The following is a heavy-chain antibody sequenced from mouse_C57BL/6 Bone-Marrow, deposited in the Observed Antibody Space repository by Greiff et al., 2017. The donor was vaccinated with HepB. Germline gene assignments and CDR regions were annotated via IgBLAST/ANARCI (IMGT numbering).Heavy chain of an antibody. CDR1: GFNIKDDY. D-gene: IGHD2-1*01. CDR3: TTYLCINYGNYYYAMDY. V-gene: IGHV14-4*01. J-gene: IGHJ4*01. CDR2: IDPENGDT. Sequence: EVQLQQSGAELVRPGASVKLSCTASGFNIKDDYMHWVKQRPEQGLEWIGWIDPENGDTEYASKFQGKATITADTSSNTAYLQRSSLTSEDTAVYYCTTYLCINYGNYYYAMDYWGQGTSVTVSS.